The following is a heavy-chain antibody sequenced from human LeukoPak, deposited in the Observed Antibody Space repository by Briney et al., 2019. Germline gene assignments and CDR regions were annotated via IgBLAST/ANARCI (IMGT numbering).Heavy chain of an antibody. Sequence: PGGSLRLSCAASGFTVSSSYMNWVRQAPGKGLEWVSLIYNGGGTYYADSVKGRFTISRDNSKNTLYLQMNSLRAEDTAVYYCARNYYDSSAYYYFDYWGQGTLVTVSS. J-gene: IGHJ4*02. CDR1: GFTVSSSY. CDR3: ARNYYDSSAYYYFDY. V-gene: IGHV3-66*01. D-gene: IGHD3-22*01. CDR2: IYNGGGT.